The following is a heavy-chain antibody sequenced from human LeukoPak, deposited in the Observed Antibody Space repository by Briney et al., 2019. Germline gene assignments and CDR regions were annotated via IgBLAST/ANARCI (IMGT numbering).Heavy chain of an antibody. D-gene: IGHD3-22*01. CDR2: ISGSGDNT. V-gene: IGHV3-23*01. Sequence: GGSLRLSCVASGFTISSYWMDWVRQAPGKGLEWGSGISGSGDNTYYADSVKGRFTISRDNSKNTLYVQVNSLGTEDTAAYYCAKGSYYDSSGSFYFDYWGQGTLVTVSS. CDR1: GFTISSYW. J-gene: IGHJ4*02. CDR3: AKGSYYDSSGSFYFDY.